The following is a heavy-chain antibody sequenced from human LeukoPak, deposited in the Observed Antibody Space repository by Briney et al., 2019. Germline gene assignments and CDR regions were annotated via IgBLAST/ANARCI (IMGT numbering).Heavy chain of an antibody. CDR3: AANYGSGSYWRQFDY. Sequence: GGSLRLSCAASGFTFSSYGMHWVRQAPGKGLEWVAVISYDGSNKYYADSVKGRFTISRDNSKNTLYLQMNSLGAEDTAVYYCAANYGSGSYWRQFDYWGQGTLVTVSS. D-gene: IGHD3-10*01. CDR1: GFTFSSYG. V-gene: IGHV3-30*03. CDR2: ISYDGSNK. J-gene: IGHJ4*02.